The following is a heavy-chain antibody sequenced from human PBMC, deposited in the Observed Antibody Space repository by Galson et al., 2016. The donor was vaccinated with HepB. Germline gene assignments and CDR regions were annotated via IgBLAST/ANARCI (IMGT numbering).Heavy chain of an antibody. CDR3: AHRRTSADYGSGKDHYFDY. Sequence: PALVKPTQTLTLTCTFSGFSLSSSGVGVGWIRQSPGKALKWLALIYWNDDKRYGPSLKSRLTITKDTSKNQVVLTLTNMDPVDTATYYCAHRRTSADYGSGKDHYFDYWGQGTLVTVSS. CDR2: IYWNDDK. CDR1: GFSLSSSGVG. J-gene: IGHJ4*02. V-gene: IGHV2-5*01. D-gene: IGHD3-10*01.